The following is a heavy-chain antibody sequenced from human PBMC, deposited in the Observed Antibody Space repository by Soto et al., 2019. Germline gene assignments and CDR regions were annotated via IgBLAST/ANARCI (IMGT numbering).Heavy chain of an antibody. V-gene: IGHV3-33*01. Sequence: QVQLVESGGGVVQPGRSLRLSCAASGFSFRNYGMHWVRQAPGKGLEWVALIWYDGSNKYYADSVKGRFTISRDNSKNTLYLQMNSLRVEDTAVYYCAREAMIVVVTSSGVFDIWGQGTMVTVSS. CDR1: GFSFRNYG. D-gene: IGHD3-22*01. CDR2: IWYDGSNK. CDR3: AREAMIVVVTSSGVFDI. J-gene: IGHJ3*02.